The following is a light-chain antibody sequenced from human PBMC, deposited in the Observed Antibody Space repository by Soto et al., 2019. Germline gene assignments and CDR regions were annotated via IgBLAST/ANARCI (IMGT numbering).Light chain of an antibody. CDR2: AAS. V-gene: IGKV1-39*01. CDR3: QQADTFPIT. CDR1: QSISSY. Sequence: DIQMTQSPSSLSASVGDRVTITCRASQSISSYLNWYQQKPGKAPKLLIYAASSLQGGVPSRFSGSGSGTDFTLTISNLQPEDSAIYYCQQADTFPITFGQGTRLEIK. J-gene: IGKJ5*01.